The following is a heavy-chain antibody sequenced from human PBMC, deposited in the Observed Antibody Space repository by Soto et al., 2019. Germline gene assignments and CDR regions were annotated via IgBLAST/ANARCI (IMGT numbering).Heavy chain of an antibody. D-gene: IGHD2-15*01. V-gene: IGHV3-11*01. CDR1: GFTFSDFY. J-gene: IGHJ6*04. Sequence: GGSLRRSCAASGFTFSDFYMSWIRQAPGKGMEWVSYLSNSGSTMYYADSVKGRFTISRDNAKNSLYLQMNSLRGEDTAMYYFARETGDGGHMGVWVSGSTVIVSS. CDR2: LSNSGSTM. CDR3: ARETGDGGHMGV.